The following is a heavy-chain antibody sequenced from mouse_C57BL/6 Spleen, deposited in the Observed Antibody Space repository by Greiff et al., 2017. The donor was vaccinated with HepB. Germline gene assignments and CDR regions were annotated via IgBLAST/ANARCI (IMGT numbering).Heavy chain of an antibody. CDR2: IYPRSGNT. V-gene: IGHV1-81*01. CDR3: ARSNWEGAMDY. J-gene: IGHJ4*01. CDR1: GYTFTSYG. D-gene: IGHD4-1*01. Sequence: VMLVESGAELARPGASVKLSCKASGYTFTSYGISWVKQRTGQGLEWIGEIYPRSGNTYYNEKFKGKATLTADKSSSTAYMELRSLTSEDSAVYFCARSNWEGAMDYWGQGTSVTVSS.